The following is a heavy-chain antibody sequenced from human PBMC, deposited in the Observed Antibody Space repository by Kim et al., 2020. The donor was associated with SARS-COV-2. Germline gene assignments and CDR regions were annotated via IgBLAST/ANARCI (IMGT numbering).Heavy chain of an antibody. Sequence: YADSVKCRFTISRDNAKNSLYLQMNSLRAEDTAVYYCASRVAALNRYFQHWGQGTLVTVSS. V-gene: IGHV3-48*03. CDR3: ASRVAALNRYFQH. J-gene: IGHJ1*01. D-gene: IGHD6-19*01.